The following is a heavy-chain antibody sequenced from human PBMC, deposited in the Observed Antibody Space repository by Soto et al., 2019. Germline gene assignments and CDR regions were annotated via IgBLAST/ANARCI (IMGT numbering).Heavy chain of an antibody. J-gene: IGHJ5*02. D-gene: IGHD2-2*01. CDR1: GYTFTGYY. CDR2: INPNSGGT. V-gene: IGHV1-2*02. CDR3: ARAIPAASRMRPSANWFDP. Sequence: ASVKVSCKASGYTFTGYYMHWVRRAPGQGLEWMGRINPNSGGTNYAQKFQGRVTMTRDTSISTAYMELSRLRSDDTAVYYCARAIPAASRMRPSANWFDPWGQGTLVTVSS.